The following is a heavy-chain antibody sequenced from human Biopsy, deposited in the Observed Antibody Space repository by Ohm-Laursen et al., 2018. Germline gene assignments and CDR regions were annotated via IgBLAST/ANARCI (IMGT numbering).Heavy chain of an antibody. Sequence: SLRLSCAAPGFTFSSYWMGWVRQAPGKGLEWVANINQDGSVKNYVDSVKGRFTISRDNAENSVYLQMSSLRSEDTAVYYCARSLWPEDYWGQGTLVTVSS. D-gene: IGHD2-21*01. CDR3: ARSLWPEDY. V-gene: IGHV3-7*01. CDR2: INQDGSVK. CDR1: GFTFSSYW. J-gene: IGHJ4*02.